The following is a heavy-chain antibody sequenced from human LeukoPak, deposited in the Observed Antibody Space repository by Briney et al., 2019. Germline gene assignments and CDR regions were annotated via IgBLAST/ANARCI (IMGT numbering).Heavy chain of an antibody. V-gene: IGHV4-39*01. J-gene: IGHJ4*02. Sequence: PSETLSLTCTVSGGSISSSSYYWGWIRQPPGKGLEWIGSIYYSGSTYYNPSLKSRVTISVDTSKNQFSLNLSSVTAADTAVYYCASLSLGLELVQAYEGWGQGTLVTVSS. CDR3: ASLSLGLELVQAYEG. D-gene: IGHD1-7*01. CDR1: GGSISSSSYY. CDR2: IYYSGST.